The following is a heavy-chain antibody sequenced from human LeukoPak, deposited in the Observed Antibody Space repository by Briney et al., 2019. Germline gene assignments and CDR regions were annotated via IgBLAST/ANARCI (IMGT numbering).Heavy chain of an antibody. CDR2: IYYSGST. V-gene: IGHV4-39*07. CDR3: ARVGVGATFYYYMGV. CDR1: GGSISSSSYY. J-gene: IGHJ6*03. D-gene: IGHD1-26*01. Sequence: KALETLSLTCTVSGGSISSSSYYWGWIRQPPGKGLEWIGSIYYSGSTYYNPSLKSRVTISVDTSKNQFSLKLSSVTAADTAVYYCARVGVGATFYYYMGVWGKGTTVTVSS.